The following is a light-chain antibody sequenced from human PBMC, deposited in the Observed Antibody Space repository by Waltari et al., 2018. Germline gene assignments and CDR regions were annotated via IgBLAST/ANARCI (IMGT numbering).Light chain of an antibody. Sequence: DIQMNQSPSTLSASVGDRVIITCRASQSITTWLAWYQQKPGKAPKLLIYKTSTLESGVPSRFSGSGSGTEFTLTISSLQPDDFATYYCQHYNSYSGDTFGQGTKLEI. CDR3: QHYNSYSGDT. CDR2: KTS. J-gene: IGKJ2*01. V-gene: IGKV1-5*03. CDR1: QSITTW.